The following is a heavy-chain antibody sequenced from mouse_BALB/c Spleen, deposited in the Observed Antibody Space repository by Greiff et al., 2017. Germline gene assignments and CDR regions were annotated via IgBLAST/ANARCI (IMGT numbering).Heavy chain of an antibody. J-gene: IGHJ4*01. D-gene: IGHD1-3*01. V-gene: IGHV1S135*01. Sequence: VQLQQSGPELVKPGASVKVSCKASGYSFTDYNMYWVKQSHGKSLEWIGYIDPYNGGTSYNQKFKGKATMTVDKSSSTAFMHLNSLTSENSEDYYSEKGGGVGNYDAMDYWGQGTSGTVSA. CDR3: EKGGGVGNYDAMDY. CDR2: IDPYNGGT. CDR1: GYSFTDYN.